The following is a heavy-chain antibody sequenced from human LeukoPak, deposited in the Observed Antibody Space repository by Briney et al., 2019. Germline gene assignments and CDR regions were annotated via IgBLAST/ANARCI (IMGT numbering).Heavy chain of an antibody. CDR3: ARGVRWLQLSYFDY. V-gene: IGHV4-31*03. D-gene: IGHD5-24*01. Sequence: PSQTLSLTCPVSGGSISSGVYYWSWIRQHPGKSLEWIGYIYYSGSTYYNPSLKSRVTISVDTSKNQFSLKLSSVTAADTAVYYCARGVRWLQLSYFDYWGQGTLVTVPS. CDR1: GGSISSGVYY. CDR2: IYYSGST. J-gene: IGHJ4*02.